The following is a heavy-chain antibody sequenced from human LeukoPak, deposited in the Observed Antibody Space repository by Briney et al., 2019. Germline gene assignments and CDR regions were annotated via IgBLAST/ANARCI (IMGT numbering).Heavy chain of an antibody. CDR3: ARVRRGSCSGGSCYDNWFDP. D-gene: IGHD2-15*01. Sequence: SETLSLTCTVSGCSISSYYWSWIRQPAGKGLEWIGRIYTSGSTKYNSSLKRRVTMSVDTSKNQFSPKLSSVTAADTAVYYCARVRRGSCSGGSCYDNWFDPWGQGTLVTVSS. V-gene: IGHV4-4*07. CDR1: GCSISSYY. J-gene: IGHJ5*02. CDR2: IYTSGST.